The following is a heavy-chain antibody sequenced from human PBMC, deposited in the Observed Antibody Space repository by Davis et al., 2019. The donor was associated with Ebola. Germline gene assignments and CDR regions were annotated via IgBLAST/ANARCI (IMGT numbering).Heavy chain of an antibody. CDR3: ARTRIAVAGTPVFDY. V-gene: IGHV2-70*04. Sequence: SGPTLVKPTPTLTLTCTFSGFSHSTRCHGVSWIRHTQGKDGEGRARIDWDDDKFYSTSLKTGLTISKDTSKNQVVRPMKKREKGDTATEDCARTRIAVAGTPVFDYWGQGKRVTVSS. CDR1: GFSHSTRCHG. CDR2: IDWDDDK. J-gene: IGHJ4*02. D-gene: IGHD6-19*01.